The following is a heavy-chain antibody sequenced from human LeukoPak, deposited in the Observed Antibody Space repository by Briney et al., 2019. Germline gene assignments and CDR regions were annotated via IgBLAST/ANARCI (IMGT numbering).Heavy chain of an antibody. CDR3: ASFTRDGYNTDY. CDR2: IWYDGSNK. J-gene: IGHJ4*02. V-gene: IGHV3-33*01. D-gene: IGHD5-24*01. CDR1: GFTFSSYG. Sequence: PGGSLRLSCAASGFTFSSYGMHWVRQAPGKGLEWLAVIWYDGSNKYYADSVKGRFTISRDNSKNTLYLQMNSLRAEDTAVYYCASFTRDGYNTDYWGQGTLVTVSS.